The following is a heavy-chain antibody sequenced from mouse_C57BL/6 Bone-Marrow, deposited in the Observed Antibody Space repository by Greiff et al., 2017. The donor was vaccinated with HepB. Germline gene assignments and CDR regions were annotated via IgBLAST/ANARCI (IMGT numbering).Heavy chain of an antibody. CDR2: ISSGSSTF. CDR3: ARGYYGSSPYWYFDV. CDR1: GFTFSDYG. D-gene: IGHD1-1*01. Sequence: EVQGVESGGGLVKPGGSLKLSCAASGFTFSDYGMHWVRQAPEKGLEWVAYISSGSSTFYYADTVKGRFTISRDNAKNTLFLQMTSLRSEDTAMYYCARGYYGSSPYWYFDVWGTGTTVTVSS. V-gene: IGHV5-17*01. J-gene: IGHJ1*03.